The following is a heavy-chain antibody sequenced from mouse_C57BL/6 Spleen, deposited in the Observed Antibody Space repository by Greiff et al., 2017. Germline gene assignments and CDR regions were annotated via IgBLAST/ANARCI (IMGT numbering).Heavy chain of an antibody. CDR1: GFTFSDYG. Sequence: EVQLVESGGGLVKPGGSLKLSCAASGFTFSDYGMHWVRQAPEKGLAWVAYISSGSSTIYYADTVKGRFTISRDNAKNTLFRQMTSLRSEDTAMYYCARDYYGNSYAMDYWGQGTSVTVSS. J-gene: IGHJ4*01. V-gene: IGHV5-17*01. CDR3: ARDYYGNSYAMDY. CDR2: ISSGSSTI. D-gene: IGHD2-1*01.